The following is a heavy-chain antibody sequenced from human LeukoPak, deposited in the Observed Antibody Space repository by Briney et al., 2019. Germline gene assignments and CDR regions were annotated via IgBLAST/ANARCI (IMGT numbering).Heavy chain of an antibody. J-gene: IGHJ3*02. Sequence: PGGSLRLSCAASGFTFSSYSMNWVRQAPGKGLEWVSSISSSSSYIYYADSVKGRFTISRDNAKNSLCLQMNSLRAEDTAVYYCARLQLERRENAFDIWGQGTMVTVSS. CDR2: ISSSSSYI. CDR1: GFTFSSYS. V-gene: IGHV3-21*01. CDR3: ARLQLERRENAFDI. D-gene: IGHD1-1*01.